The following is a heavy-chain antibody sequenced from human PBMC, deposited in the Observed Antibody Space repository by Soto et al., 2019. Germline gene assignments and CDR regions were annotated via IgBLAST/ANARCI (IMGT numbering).Heavy chain of an antibody. CDR3: ARDRRMGGVAGRYYYGMDV. D-gene: IGHD6-19*01. J-gene: IGHJ6*02. CDR1: GDSVSSNSAA. CDR2: TYYRSKWYN. Sequence: SQTLSLTCAISGDSVSSNSAAWNWIRQSPSRGLEWLGRTYYRSKWYNDYAVSVKSRITINPDTSKNQFSLQLNSVTPEDTAVYYCARDRRMGGVAGRYYYGMDVWGQGTTVTVSS. V-gene: IGHV6-1*01.